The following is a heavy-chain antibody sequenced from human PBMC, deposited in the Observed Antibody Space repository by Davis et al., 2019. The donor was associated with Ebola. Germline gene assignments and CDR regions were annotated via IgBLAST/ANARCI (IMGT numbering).Heavy chain of an antibody. CDR3: ARGDIVVVPAALDY. J-gene: IGHJ4*02. CDR2: INHSGST. Sequence: SETLSLTCAVHGGSFSGYYWSWIRKPPGKGLEWIGEINHSGSTNYNPSLKSRVTISVDTSKNQFSLKLSSVTAADTAVYYCARGDIVVVPAALDYWGQGTLVTVSS. V-gene: IGHV4-34*01. CDR1: GGSFSGYY. D-gene: IGHD2-2*01.